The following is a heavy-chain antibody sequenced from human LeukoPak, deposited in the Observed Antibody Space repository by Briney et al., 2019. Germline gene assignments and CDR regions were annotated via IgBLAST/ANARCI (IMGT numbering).Heavy chain of an antibody. CDR2: IYYNCTT. D-gene: IGHD6-19*01. CDR1: GASVSGDSISSSY. CDR3: AREAYTRGWYLDY. V-gene: IGHV4-61*01. J-gene: IGHJ4*02. Sequence: SETLSLTCTVSGASVSGDSISSSYWSWIRQPPGKGLEWVGSIYYNCTTNYNPSLKILVTFSVVMSRHQFSLKVDCVPAAGTDVYYCAREAYTRGWYLDYWGQGTLVSVSS.